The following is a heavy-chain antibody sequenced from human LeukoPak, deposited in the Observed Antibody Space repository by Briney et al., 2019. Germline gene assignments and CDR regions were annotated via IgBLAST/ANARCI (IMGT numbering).Heavy chain of an antibody. D-gene: IGHD4-11*01. V-gene: IGHV1-8*02. CDR3: ARDRAKYAYTPDWFDP. Sequence: ASVKVSCKASGYTFTSYDINWVRQATGQGLEWMGWMNPNSGNTGYAQKLQGRVTMTTDTSTSTAYMELRSLRSDDTAVYYCARDRAKYAYTPDWFDPWGQGTLVTVSS. CDR1: GYTFTSYD. J-gene: IGHJ5*02. CDR2: MNPNSGNT.